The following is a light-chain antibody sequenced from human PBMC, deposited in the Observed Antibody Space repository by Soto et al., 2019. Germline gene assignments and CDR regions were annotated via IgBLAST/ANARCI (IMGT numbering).Light chain of an antibody. J-gene: IGKJ4*01. CDR1: QSVSSY. CDR2: DAS. CDR3: QQRSNWPPTLT. Sequence: EIVLTQSPATLSLSPGERATLSCRASQSVSSYLAWYQQKPGQAPRLLFYDASNRATGIPARFSGSGPGSDFTLSISSLEPEDFAVYYCQQRSNWPPTLTFGGGTKVEIK. V-gene: IGKV3-11*01.